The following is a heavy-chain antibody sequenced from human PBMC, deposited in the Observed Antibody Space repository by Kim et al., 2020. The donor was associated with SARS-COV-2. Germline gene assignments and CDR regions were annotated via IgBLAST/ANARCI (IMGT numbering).Heavy chain of an antibody. J-gene: IGHJ4*02. Sequence: AHSVERRLHTSRDNSKNTLYLQMNSRRAEDTAVYYCAKAPYYYDSAAFDYWGQGTLVTVSS. D-gene: IGHD3-22*01. V-gene: IGHV3-23*01. CDR3: AKAPYYYDSAAFDY.